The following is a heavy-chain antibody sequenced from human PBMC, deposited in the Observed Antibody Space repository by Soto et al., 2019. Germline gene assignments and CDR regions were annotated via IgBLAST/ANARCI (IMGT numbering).Heavy chain of an antibody. CDR3: ATHTISYSWGV. CDR2: LPHDGTT. CDR1: GGPITTTTW. V-gene: IGHV4-4*02. Sequence: QVQLQESGPGLVKPSETLSLTCAVSGGPITTTTWWAWVRLPPGKGMEWIGELPHDGTTNYNPSIESSITMSLDKSNNRFSMKLTSVTGADKAIYYCATHTISYSWGVWGRGTTVTVSS. J-gene: IGHJ6*02. D-gene: IGHD2-15*01.